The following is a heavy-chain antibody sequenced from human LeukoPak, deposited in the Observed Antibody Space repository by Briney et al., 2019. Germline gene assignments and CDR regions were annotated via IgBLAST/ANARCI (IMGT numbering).Heavy chain of an antibody. D-gene: IGHD2-21*01. CDR2: IVPVFGTT. CDR3: ARGLDIVVKPGADNWFDP. V-gene: IGHV1-69*01. J-gene: IGHJ5*02. Sequence: SVKVSCKAAVGTFSNYAFNWVRQAPGQGLEWMGGIVPVFGTTDYAQRFQGRVTITANEPTNIVYMELSSLRSDDTAVYYCARGLDIVVKPGADNWFDPWGHGTMVTVSS. CDR1: VGTFSNYA.